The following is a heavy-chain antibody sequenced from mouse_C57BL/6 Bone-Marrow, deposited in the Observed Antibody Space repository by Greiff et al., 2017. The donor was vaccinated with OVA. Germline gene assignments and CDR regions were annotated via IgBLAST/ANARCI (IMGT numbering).Heavy chain of an antibody. Sequence: EVKLMESGGGLVKPGGSLKLSCAASGFTFSSYAMSWVRQTPEKRLEWVATISDGGSYTYYPDNVKGRFTISRDNAKNNLNLQMSHLKSEDTAMYYCARGESTIVTLGAYWGQGTLVTVSA. V-gene: IGHV5-4*03. J-gene: IGHJ3*01. D-gene: IGHD2-5*01. CDR1: GFTFSSYA. CDR2: ISDGGSYT. CDR3: ARGESTIVTLGAY.